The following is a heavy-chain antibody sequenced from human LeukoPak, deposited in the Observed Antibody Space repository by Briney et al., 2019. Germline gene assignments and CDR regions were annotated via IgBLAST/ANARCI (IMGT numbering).Heavy chain of an antibody. CDR1: GFKFDDYG. CDR3: AGYYYDSSRGFDL. CDR2: INWNGAWT. Sequence: GGSLRLSCAASGFKFDDYGMSWVRQAPGKGLEWVCDINWNGAWTGYADSVKGRFTISRDNAKNSLYLQMNSLRAEDTALYYCAGYYYDSSRGFDLWGQGTLLTVS. D-gene: IGHD3-22*01. J-gene: IGHJ5*02. V-gene: IGHV3-20*04.